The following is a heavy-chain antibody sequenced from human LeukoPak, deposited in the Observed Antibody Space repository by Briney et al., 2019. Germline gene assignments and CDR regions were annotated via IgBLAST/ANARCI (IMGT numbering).Heavy chain of an antibody. CDR1: GGSFSGYY. Sequence: SETLSLTCAVYGGSFSGYYWSWIRQPPGKGLEWIGYIYYTGITAYNPSLGSRVTISVDRSNNQFSLRLTSVTAADTAVYYCARLHSSRAEEFDPWGQGTLVTVSS. CDR2: IYYTGIT. V-gene: IGHV4-59*01. J-gene: IGHJ5*02. CDR3: ARLHSSRAEEFDP.